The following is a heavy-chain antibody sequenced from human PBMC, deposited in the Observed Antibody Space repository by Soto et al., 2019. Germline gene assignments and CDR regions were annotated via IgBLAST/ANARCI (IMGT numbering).Heavy chain of an antibody. CDR3: ARDQEEYCSGGSCSFDY. V-gene: IGHV1-18*01. J-gene: IGHJ4*02. CDR1: GYTFTSYG. D-gene: IGHD2-15*01. Sequence: QVQLVQSGAEVKKPGASVKVSCKASGYTFTSYGISWVRQAPGQGLEWMGWISAYNGNTNYAQKLQGRVTMTTDTSTSTAYMERRSLRSDDTAVYYCARDQEEYCSGGSCSFDYWGQGTLVTVSS. CDR2: ISAYNGNT.